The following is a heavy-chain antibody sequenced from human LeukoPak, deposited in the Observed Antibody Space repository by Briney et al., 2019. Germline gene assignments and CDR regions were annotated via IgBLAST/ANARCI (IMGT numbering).Heavy chain of an antibody. CDR2: IYYSGST. CDR3: ARRLNSGSYYSWFDP. Sequence: SETLSLTCTVSGGSISSYYWSWIRQPPAKGLEWIGYIYYSGSTNYNPSLKSRVTISVDTSKNQFSLKLSSVTAADTAVYYCARRLNSGSYYSWFDPWGQGTLVTVSS. CDR1: GGSISSYY. J-gene: IGHJ5*02. D-gene: IGHD1-26*01. V-gene: IGHV4-59*08.